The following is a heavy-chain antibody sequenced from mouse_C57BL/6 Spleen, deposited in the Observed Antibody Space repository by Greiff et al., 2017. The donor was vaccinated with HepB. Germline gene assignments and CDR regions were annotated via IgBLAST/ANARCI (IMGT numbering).Heavy chain of an antibody. Sequence: QVQLKESGPELVKPGASVKLSCKASGYTFTSYDINWVKQRPGQGLEWIGWIYPRDGSTKYNEKFKGKATLTVDTSSSTAYMELHSLTSEDSAVYFCARSPYGNYEDYWGQGTSVTVSS. D-gene: IGHD2-1*01. J-gene: IGHJ4*01. CDR3: ARSPYGNYEDY. CDR1: GYTFTSYD. V-gene: IGHV1-85*01. CDR2: IYPRDGST.